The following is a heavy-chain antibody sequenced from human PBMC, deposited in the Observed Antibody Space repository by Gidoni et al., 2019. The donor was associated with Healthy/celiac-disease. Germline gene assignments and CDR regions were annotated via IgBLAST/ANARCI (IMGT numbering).Heavy chain of an antibody. J-gene: IGHJ4*02. D-gene: IGHD5-18*01. CDR3: AKDPTARAPFDY. Sequence: VQLFESWGGLVQPGGSLRLSCSASGLTFSSYAMSWVRQAPGKGVEWVSAISGSGGSTYYADSVKGRFTISRDNSKNTLYLQMNSLRAEDTAVYYCAKDPTARAPFDYWGQGTLVTVSS. CDR1: GLTFSSYA. V-gene: IGHV3-23*01. CDR2: ISGSGGST.